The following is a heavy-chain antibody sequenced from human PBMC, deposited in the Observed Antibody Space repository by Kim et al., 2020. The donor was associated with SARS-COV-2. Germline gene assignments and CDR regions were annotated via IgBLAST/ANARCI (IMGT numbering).Heavy chain of an antibody. J-gene: IGHJ6*03. CDR2: IYYSGST. CDR1: GGSISSSSYY. Sequence: SETLSLTCTVSGGSISSSSYYWGWIRQPPGKGLEWIGSIYYSGSTYYNPSLKSRVTISVDTSKNQFSLKLSSVTAADTAVYYCARNVVERHYYYYMDVWGKGTTVTVSS. CDR3: ARNVVERHYYYYMDV. V-gene: IGHV4-39*01. D-gene: IGHD2-15*01.